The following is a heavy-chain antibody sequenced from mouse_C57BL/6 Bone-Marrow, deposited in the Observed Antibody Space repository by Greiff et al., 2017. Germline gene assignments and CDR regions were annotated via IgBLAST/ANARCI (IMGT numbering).Heavy chain of an antibody. Sequence: VKLMESGAELARPGASVKLSCKASGYTFTSHGISWVKQRTGQGLEWIGEIYPRSGNTYYNEKFKGKATLTADKSSSTAYMELRSLTSEDSAVYFCARSKYYGSSYWFAYWCQGTLVTVSA. CDR3: ARSKYYGSSYWFAY. J-gene: IGHJ3*01. V-gene: IGHV1-81*01. D-gene: IGHD1-1*01. CDR1: GYTFTSHG. CDR2: IYPRSGNT.